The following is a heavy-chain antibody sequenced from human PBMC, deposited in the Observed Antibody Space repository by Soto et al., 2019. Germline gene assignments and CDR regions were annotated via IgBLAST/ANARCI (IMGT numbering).Heavy chain of an antibody. J-gene: IGHJ4*02. D-gene: IGHD5-12*01. CDR1: GFTFSDYA. CDR2: ITSSGSST. Sequence: EVQLLESGGGFVQPGGSLRLSCAASGFTFSDYAMTWVRQAPGKGLEWVSAITSSGSSTYYVESVKGRFTISRDNSKSTLYLQMNSLRAEDTATYYCAKGAEGYVVSSLHYWGQGTLVTVSS. V-gene: IGHV3-23*01. CDR3: AKGAEGYVVSSLHY.